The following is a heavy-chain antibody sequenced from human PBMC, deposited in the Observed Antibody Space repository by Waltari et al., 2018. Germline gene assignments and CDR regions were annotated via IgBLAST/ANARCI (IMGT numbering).Heavy chain of an antibody. J-gene: IGHJ3*02. CDR1: GGSISSGGYY. CDR2: IYYSGST. Sequence: QVQLQESGPGLVKPSQTLSLTCTVSGGSISSGGYYWSWIRQHPGKGLEWIGYIYYSGSTYYNPSHKSRVTISVDTSKNQFSLKLSSVTAADTAVYYCARGRSSGYYGDDAFDIWGQGTMVTVSS. CDR3: ARGRSSGYYGDDAFDI. D-gene: IGHD3-22*01. V-gene: IGHV4-31*03.